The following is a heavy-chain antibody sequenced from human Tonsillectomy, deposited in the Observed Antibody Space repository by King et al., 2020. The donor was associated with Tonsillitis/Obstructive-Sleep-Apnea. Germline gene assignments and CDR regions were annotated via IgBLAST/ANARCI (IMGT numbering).Heavy chain of an antibody. V-gene: IGHV3-7*03. CDR1: GFTFSSYW. J-gene: IGHJ3*02. CDR2: IREDGSEK. Sequence: VQLVESGGGLVQPGGSLRLSCTASGFTFSSYWMTWVRQAPGKGLEWVANIREDGSEKYYVDSVKGRFTISRDNAKNSLYLQMNSLRAEDTAVYYCARVLAYFDSSGYRAFDIWGQGTMVTVSS. D-gene: IGHD3-22*01. CDR3: ARVLAYFDSSGYRAFDI.